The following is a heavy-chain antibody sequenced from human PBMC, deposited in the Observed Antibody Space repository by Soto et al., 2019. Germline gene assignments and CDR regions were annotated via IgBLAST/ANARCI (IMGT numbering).Heavy chain of an antibody. J-gene: IGHJ5*02. CDR1: GGSISSGGYY. CDR2: IYYSGST. Sequence: QVQLQESGPGLVKPSQTLSLTCTVSGGSISSGGYYWSWIRQHPGNGLEWIGYIYYSGSTYYNPSLKSRVTISVDTSKNQFSLKLSSVTAADTAVYYCARGITIFGGNWFDPWGQGTLVTVSS. CDR3: ARGITIFGGNWFDP. V-gene: IGHV4-31*03. D-gene: IGHD3-3*01.